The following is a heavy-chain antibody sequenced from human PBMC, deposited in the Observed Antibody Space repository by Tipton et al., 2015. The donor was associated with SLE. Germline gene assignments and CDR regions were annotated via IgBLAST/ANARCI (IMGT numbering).Heavy chain of an antibody. J-gene: IGHJ3*02. CDR1: GFTFSSYA. CDR2: ISSNGGST. D-gene: IGHD2-2*01. Sequence: SLRLSCSASGFTFSSYAMHWVRQAPGKGLEYVSAISSNGGSTYYADSVKGRFTISRDNSKNTLYLQMSSLRAEDTAVYYCVKDWVVVRDAFDIWGQGTMVTVSS. V-gene: IGHV3-64D*06. CDR3: VKDWVVVRDAFDI.